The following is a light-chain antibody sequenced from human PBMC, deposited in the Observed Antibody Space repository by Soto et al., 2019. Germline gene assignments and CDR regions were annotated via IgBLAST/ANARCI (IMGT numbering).Light chain of an antibody. CDR1: QSVIGTY. J-gene: IGKJ1*01. CDR3: QQYGSPLWT. Sequence: EIVLTQSPGTLSLSPGDRATLSCRASQSVIGTYLAWYQQKPGQPPRLLIYGESIRATCIPDRFSGSGSGTDFTLTISRLEPEDFAVYYCQQYGSPLWTFGQGTKVEI. CDR2: GES. V-gene: IGKV3-20*01.